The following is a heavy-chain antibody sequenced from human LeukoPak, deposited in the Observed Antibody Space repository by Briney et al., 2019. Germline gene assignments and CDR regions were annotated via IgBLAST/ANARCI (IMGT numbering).Heavy chain of an antibody. D-gene: IGHD3-3*01. CDR1: GGSISSTFNY. J-gene: IGHJ4*02. V-gene: IGHV4-61*05. CDR3: VRATSYDFWSGRKGGFDY. CDR2: IYYSGST. Sequence: PSETLSLTCTVSGGSISSTFNYWAWIRQPPGKGLEWIGYIYYSGSTNYNPSLKSRVTISVDTSKNQFSLKLSSVTAADTAVYYCVRATSYDFWSGRKGGFDYWGQGTLVTVSS.